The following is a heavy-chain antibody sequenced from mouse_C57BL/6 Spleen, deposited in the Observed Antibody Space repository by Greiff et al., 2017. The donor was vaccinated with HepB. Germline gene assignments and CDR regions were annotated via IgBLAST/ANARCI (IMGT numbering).Heavy chain of an antibody. V-gene: IGHV1-15*01. CDR2: IDPETGGT. D-gene: IGHD2-1*01. CDR1: GYTFTDYE. CDR3: TSEGVIYYGNPWFAY. J-gene: IGHJ3*01. Sequence: LQESGAELVRPGASVTLSCKASGYTFTDYEMHWVKQTPVHGLEWIGAIDPETGGTAYNQKFKGKAILTADKSSSTAYMELRSLTSEDSAVYYCTSEGVIYYGNPWFAYWGQGTLVTVSA.